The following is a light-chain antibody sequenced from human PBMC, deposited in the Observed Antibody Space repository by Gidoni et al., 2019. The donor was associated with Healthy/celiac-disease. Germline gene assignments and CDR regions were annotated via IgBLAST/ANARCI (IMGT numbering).Light chain of an antibody. CDR2: AAS. CDR3: QQLNSYPRT. J-gene: IGKJ4*01. Sequence: IQLTQSPTSLSASVGDRVTLTCRASQGINSYLAWYQQKPGKTPKLLNYAASTLQSGVPSRFRGSGSGTDFTLTISSLQPEDFATYYCQQLNSYPRTFGGGTKVEIK. V-gene: IGKV1-9*01. CDR1: QGINSY.